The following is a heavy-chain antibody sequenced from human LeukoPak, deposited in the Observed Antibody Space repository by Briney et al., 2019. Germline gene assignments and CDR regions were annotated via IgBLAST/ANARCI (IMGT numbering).Heavy chain of an antibody. CDR2: INPNSGGT. CDR1: GYTFTGYY. D-gene: IGHD3-22*01. V-gene: IGHV1-2*02. Sequence: VASVKVSCKASGYTFTGYYMHWVRQAPGQGLEWMGWINPNSGGTNYAQKFQGRVTTTRDTSISTAYMELSRLRSDDTAVYYCARGDTMIETGAFDIWGQGTMVTVSS. CDR3: ARGDTMIETGAFDI. J-gene: IGHJ3*02.